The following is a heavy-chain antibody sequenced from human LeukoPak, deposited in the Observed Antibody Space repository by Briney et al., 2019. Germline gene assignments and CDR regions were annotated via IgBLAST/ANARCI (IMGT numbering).Heavy chain of an antibody. CDR2: IKQDGTEK. CDR1: GFTFSSHW. Sequence: GGSLELSCADSGFTFSSHWMAWVRPAPGKGLEWVANIKQDGTEKYYMDSVKGRFTISRDNAKNSLYLQMNSLRPEDTAVYYCATIEAVRFHYWGQGTLVTVSS. V-gene: IGHV3-7*01. CDR3: ATIEAVRFHY. D-gene: IGHD6-19*01. J-gene: IGHJ4*02.